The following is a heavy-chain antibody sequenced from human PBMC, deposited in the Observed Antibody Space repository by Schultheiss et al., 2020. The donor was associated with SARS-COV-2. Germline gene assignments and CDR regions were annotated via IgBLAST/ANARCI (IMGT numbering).Heavy chain of an antibody. CDR3: ARGGGVVGALDY. CDR1: GFTVSSNY. D-gene: IGHD1-26*01. J-gene: IGHJ4*02. V-gene: IGHV3-53*01. Sequence: GESLKISCAASGFTVSSNYMSWVRQAPGKGLEWVSVIYSGGSTYYADSVKGRFTISRDNSKNTLYLQMNSLRAEDTAVYYCARGGGVVGALDYWGQGTLVTVSS. CDR2: IYSGGST.